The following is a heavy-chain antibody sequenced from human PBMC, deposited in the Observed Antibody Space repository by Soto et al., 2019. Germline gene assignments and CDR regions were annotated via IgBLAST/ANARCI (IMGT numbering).Heavy chain of an antibody. Sequence: ASETLSLTCAVSGGSISRGGYSWSWIRQPPGKGLEWIGYIYHSGSTYYNPSLKSRVTISVDRSKNQFSLKLSSVTAADTAVYYCARANSRDSGYDFWFDPWGQGTLVTVSS. CDR2: IYHSGST. J-gene: IGHJ5*02. D-gene: IGHD5-12*01. CDR3: ARANSRDSGYDFWFDP. V-gene: IGHV4-30-2*01. CDR1: GGSISRGGYS.